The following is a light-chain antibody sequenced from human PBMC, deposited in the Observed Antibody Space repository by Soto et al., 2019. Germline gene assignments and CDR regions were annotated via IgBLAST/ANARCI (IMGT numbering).Light chain of an antibody. CDR3: SAYTAGSTLV. J-gene: IGLJ3*02. Sequence: QSALTQPASVSGSAGQSITISCSGTMRDVGAYNLVSWYQQHPGTAPKLIIYEVRNRPSGISSRFSGSRSGNTASLTISGLQPEDGGDYYCSAYTAGSTLVFGGGTKVTVL. CDR2: EVR. V-gene: IGLV2-14*01. CDR1: MRDVGAYNL.